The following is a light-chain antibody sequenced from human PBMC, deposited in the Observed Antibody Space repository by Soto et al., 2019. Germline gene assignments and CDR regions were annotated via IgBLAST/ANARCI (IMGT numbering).Light chain of an antibody. CDR2: DAS. Sequence: DIQMTQSPSSLYASVGDRVTITCQASQDITSYLNWYQHKPGKAPKLLIYDASILEAGVPPRFSGSGSGTDFTFTISSLQPEDVATYYCQHCCYRPIFGPGTTVDFK. CDR3: QHCCYRPI. CDR1: QDITSY. J-gene: IGKJ3*01. V-gene: IGKV1-33*01.